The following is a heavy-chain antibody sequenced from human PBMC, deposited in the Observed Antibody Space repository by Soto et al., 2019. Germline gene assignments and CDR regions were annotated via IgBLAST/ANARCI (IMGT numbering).Heavy chain of an antibody. CDR2: IYYSGST. V-gene: IGHV4-4*02. CDR1: GGSISSRNW. D-gene: IGHD3-22*01. J-gene: IGHJ5*02. Sequence: SETLSLTCAVSGGSISSRNWWRWVRQPPGKGLEWIGYIYYSGSTNYNPSLKSRVTISVDTSKNQFSLKLNNLRAEDTAVYYCARLLYYYDTSGYLFDPWGQGTLVTVSS. CDR3: ARLLYYYDTSGYLFDP.